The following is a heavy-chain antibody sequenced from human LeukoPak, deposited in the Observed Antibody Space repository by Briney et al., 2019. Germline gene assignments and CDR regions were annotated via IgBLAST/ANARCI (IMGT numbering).Heavy chain of an antibody. V-gene: IGHV3-48*04. CDR1: GFRFSSYS. CDR3: AIPPLSGTGSSRPLAEIDV. CDR2: ISHTGSTM. D-gene: IGHD3-10*01. Sequence: GGSLRLSCAASGFRFSSYSMNWVRQAPGKGLEWVSYISHTGSTMSYADSVKGRFTISRDNARNSLHLQMNSLRAEDTAVYYCAIPPLSGTGSSRPLAEIDVWGQGTTVTVSS. J-gene: IGHJ6*02.